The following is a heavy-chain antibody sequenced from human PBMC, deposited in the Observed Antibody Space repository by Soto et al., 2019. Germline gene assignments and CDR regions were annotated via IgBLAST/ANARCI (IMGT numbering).Heavy chain of an antibody. J-gene: IGHJ4*02. Sequence: EVQLLESGGGLVQPGGSLRLSCAASGFTFSSYAMSWVRQAPGKGLEWVSGIGGSGAGTNYADSVKGRFTIARDNSKNTLYLQMRSLRAEDTAVYYWARGGGIAVAGTHLDYWGQGTLFTVAS. CDR2: IGGSGAGT. CDR3: ARGGGIAVAGTHLDY. V-gene: IGHV3-23*01. CDR1: GFTFSSYA. D-gene: IGHD6-19*01.